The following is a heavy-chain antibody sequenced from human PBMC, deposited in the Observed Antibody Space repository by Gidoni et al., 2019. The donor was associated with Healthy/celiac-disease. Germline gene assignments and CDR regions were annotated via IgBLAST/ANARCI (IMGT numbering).Heavy chain of an antibody. CDR1: GGSISSGDYY. CDR3: ASSYGSGSYY. J-gene: IGHJ4*02. Sequence: VQLHESCPVLVKPSQTLSLTCTVSGGSISSGDYYWSWIRQRPGKGLEWIGYIYYSGSTYYNPSIKSRVTISVDTYKNQFSQKLSSVTAEDTAVYYCASSYGSGSYYWGQGTLVTVSS. CDR2: IYYSGST. D-gene: IGHD3-10*01. V-gene: IGHV4-30-4*01.